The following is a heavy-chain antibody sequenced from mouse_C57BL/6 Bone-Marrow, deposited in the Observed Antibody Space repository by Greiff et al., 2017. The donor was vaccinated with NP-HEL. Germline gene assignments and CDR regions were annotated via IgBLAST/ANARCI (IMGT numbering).Heavy chain of an antibody. CDR2: IDPSDSST. J-gene: IGHJ4*01. Sequence: VQLQQPGAELVRPGTSVKLSCKASGYTFTSYWMHWVKQRPGQGLEWIGVIDPSDSSTNYNQKFKGKATLTVDPSSSTAYMQLSSLTSGDSAVYYCARGRDYWGQGTSVTVSS. CDR1: GYTFTSYW. V-gene: IGHV1-59*01. CDR3: ARGRDY.